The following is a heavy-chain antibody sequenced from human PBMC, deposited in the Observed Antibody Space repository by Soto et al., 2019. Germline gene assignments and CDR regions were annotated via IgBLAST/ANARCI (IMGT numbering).Heavy chain of an antibody. D-gene: IGHD3-10*01. J-gene: IGHJ4*02. V-gene: IGHV2-5*02. Sequence: QITLKESGPTLVKPTQTLTLTCTISGFSVSTSGVGVGWIRQPPGKALEWLALIYWDDGKRYSPSLKSRLTITKDTSKHQVVLTMTNMDPVDTATYYCGHMVRGFIAFRGQGTLVTVSS. CDR3: GHMVRGFIAF. CDR2: IYWDDGK. CDR1: GFSVSTSGVG.